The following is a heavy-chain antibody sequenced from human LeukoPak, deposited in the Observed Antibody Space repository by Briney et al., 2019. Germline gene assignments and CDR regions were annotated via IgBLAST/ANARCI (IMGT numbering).Heavy chain of an antibody. CDR3: AKGSYYDSSGSFYFDY. CDR1: GFTFSSYA. J-gene: IGHJ4*02. V-gene: IGHV3-23*01. Sequence: GGSLRLSCAASGFTFSSYAMSWVRQAPGKGLEWVSGINGSGDNTYYADSVKGQFTISRDNSKNTLYVQVNSLGTEDTAAYYCAKGSYYDSSGSFYFDYWGQGTLVTVSS. D-gene: IGHD3-22*01. CDR2: INGSGDNT.